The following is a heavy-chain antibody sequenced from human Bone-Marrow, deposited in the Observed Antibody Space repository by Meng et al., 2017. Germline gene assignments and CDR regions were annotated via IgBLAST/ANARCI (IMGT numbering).Heavy chain of an antibody. V-gene: IGHV4-34*01. D-gene: IGHD6-19*01. Sequence: QVQLQQWRAGLLKPSETLSLTCAVYGGSFSGYYWSWIRQPPGKGLEWIGEINHSGSTNYNPSLKSRVTISVDTSKNQFSLKLSSVTAADKAVYYCARGRSSGWYRPEYFQHWGQGTLVTVSS. CDR1: GGSFSGYY. J-gene: IGHJ1*01. CDR3: ARGRSSGWYRPEYFQH. CDR2: INHSGST.